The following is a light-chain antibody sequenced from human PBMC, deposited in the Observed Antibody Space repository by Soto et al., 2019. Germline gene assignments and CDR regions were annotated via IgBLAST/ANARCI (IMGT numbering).Light chain of an antibody. Sequence: SYERTQAPSESVAPGETASISCGGDRIGRKSVHWYQQKPGQAPVLVMYYDNDRPSEIPERFSGFNSGNTATLDISGVEAGDEADYYCQVWDSSSNHYVFGPGTKLTVL. CDR1: RIGRKS. J-gene: IGLJ1*01. CDR3: QVWDSSSNHYV. CDR2: YDN. V-gene: IGLV3-21*04.